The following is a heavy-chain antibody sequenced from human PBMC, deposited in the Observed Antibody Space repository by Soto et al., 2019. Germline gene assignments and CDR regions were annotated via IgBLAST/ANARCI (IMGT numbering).Heavy chain of an antibody. CDR3: ARGRSWYRVHSLDV. Sequence: EVQLVESGGGLVQRGGSLRLSCAASGFTFSSYWMHWVRQAPGKGLEWVSGFSNDASTTRYADSVKGRFTISRDYARNTLHLQMNRLRGEETAVCYCARGRSWYRVHSLDVWGKGTTVTVSS. J-gene: IGHJ6*04. CDR1: GFTFSSYW. CDR2: FSNDASTT. D-gene: IGHD6-13*01. V-gene: IGHV3-74*01.